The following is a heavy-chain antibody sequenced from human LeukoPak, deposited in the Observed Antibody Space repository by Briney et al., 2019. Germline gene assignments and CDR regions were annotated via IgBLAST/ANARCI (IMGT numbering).Heavy chain of an antibody. D-gene: IGHD2-15*01. Sequence: ASVKVSCKASGYTFTSYGISWVRQAPGQGLERMGWISAYNGNTSYAQKLQGRVTMTTDTSTSTAYMELRSLRSDDTAVYYCARARGGGSNPNLNDYWGQGTLVTVSS. CDR3: ARARGGGSNPNLNDY. CDR2: ISAYNGNT. CDR1: GYTFTSYG. J-gene: IGHJ4*02. V-gene: IGHV1-18*01.